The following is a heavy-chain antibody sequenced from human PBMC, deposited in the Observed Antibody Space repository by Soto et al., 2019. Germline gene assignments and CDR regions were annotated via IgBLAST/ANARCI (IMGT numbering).Heavy chain of an antibody. CDR1: GFTVSSNY. D-gene: IGHD3-16*02. V-gene: IGHV3-53*02. J-gene: IGHJ3*02. CDR2: IYSGGST. Sequence: EVQLVETGGGLIQPGGSLRLSCAASGFTVSSNYMSWVRQAPGKGLEWVSVIYSGGSTYYADSVKGRFTISRDNSKHTLYLQMNSLRAEDTAVYYCARSINYDYVWGSYRYTGDAFDIWGQGTMVTVSS. CDR3: ARSINYDYVWGSYRYTGDAFDI.